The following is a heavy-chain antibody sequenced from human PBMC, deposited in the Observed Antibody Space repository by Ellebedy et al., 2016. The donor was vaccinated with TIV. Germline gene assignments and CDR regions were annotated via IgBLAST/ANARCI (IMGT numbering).Heavy chain of an antibody. Sequence: GESLKISCAASGFTLSSYAMSWVRQAPGKGLEWVSYISSSGSNIHYADSVRGRFTISRDNAENSLYLQMNSLRAEDTAIYYCVRASWIVSSWSLFDHWGQGTLVTVSS. D-gene: IGHD6-13*01. CDR1: GFTLSSYA. V-gene: IGHV3-48*04. CDR3: VRASWIVSSWSLFDH. J-gene: IGHJ4*02. CDR2: ISSSGSNI.